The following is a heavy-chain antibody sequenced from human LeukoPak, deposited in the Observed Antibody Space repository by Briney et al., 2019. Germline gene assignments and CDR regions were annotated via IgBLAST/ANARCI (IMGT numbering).Heavy chain of an antibody. CDR3: ARDLKKSDYYYYGMDV. CDR2: IYYSGST. J-gene: IGHJ6*02. Sequence: PSETLSLTCTVSGGSISSYYWGRIRQPPGKGLEWIGYIYYSGSTNYNPSLKSRVTISVDTSKNQFSLKLSSVTAADTAVYYCARDLKKSDYYYYGMDVWGQGTTVTVSS. V-gene: IGHV4-59*01. CDR1: GGSISSYY.